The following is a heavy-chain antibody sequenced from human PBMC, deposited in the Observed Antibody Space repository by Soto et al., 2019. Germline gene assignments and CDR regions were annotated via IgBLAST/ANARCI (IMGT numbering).Heavy chain of an antibody. V-gene: IGHV3-9*01. J-gene: IGHJ1*01. CDR3: VKDESINWYSGHFRH. D-gene: IGHD6-13*01. Sequence: GGSLRLSCAASGFTVDDYAMHWVRQVPGKGLEWVSGINWNSGSIGYADSVKGRFAISRDNAKNSLHLQMNSLRAEDTAFYYCVKDESINWYSGHFRHWGQGTLVTVSS. CDR2: INWNSGSI. CDR1: GFTVDDYA.